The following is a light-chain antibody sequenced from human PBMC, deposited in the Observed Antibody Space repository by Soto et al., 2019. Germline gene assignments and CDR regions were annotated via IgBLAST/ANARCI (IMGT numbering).Light chain of an antibody. CDR3: QQANSFPLT. V-gene: IGKV1-12*01. CDR1: QGISNW. J-gene: IGKJ4*01. Sequence: DIQITHSPSSVSASVGDRVTITRRASQGISNWLVWYQQKPGKAPRLLMYSASNLQSGVPSRFSGSGSGTDFTLTISSLRPEDFATYYCQQANSFPLTFGGGTKVDIK. CDR2: SAS.